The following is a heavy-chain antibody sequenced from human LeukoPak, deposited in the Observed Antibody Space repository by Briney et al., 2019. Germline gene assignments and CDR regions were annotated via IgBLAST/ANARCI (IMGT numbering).Heavy chain of an antibody. V-gene: IGHV1-3*03. J-gene: IGHJ4*02. CDR2: INAGNGNT. CDR3: ARGGSSGWYYFDY. CDR1: GYTFTSYA. Sequence: ASVKVSCKASGYTFTSYAMHWVRQAPGQRLEWMGWINAGNGNTEYSQEFQGRVTITRDTSASTAYMELSSLRSEDMAVYYCARGGSSGWYYFDYWGQGTLVTVSS. D-gene: IGHD6-19*01.